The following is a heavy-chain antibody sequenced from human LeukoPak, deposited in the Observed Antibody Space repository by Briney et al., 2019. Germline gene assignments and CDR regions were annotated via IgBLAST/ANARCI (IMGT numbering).Heavy chain of an antibody. D-gene: IGHD5-18*01. J-gene: IGHJ4*02. CDR3: ARASRGYTYGCCYFDY. V-gene: IGHV4-38-2*01. CDR1: GYSISSGYY. CDR2: IYHSGST. Sequence: PSETLSLTCAVSGYSISSGYYWGWIRQPPGKGLEWIGSIYHSGSTYYNPSLKSRVTISVDTSKNQFSLKLSSVTAADTAVYYCARASRGYTYGCCYFDYWGQGTLVTVSS.